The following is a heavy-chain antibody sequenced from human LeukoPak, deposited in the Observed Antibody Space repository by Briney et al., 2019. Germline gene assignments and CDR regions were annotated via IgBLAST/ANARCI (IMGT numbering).Heavy chain of an antibody. CDR1: GGSISSYY. D-gene: IGHD5-24*01. V-gene: IGHV4-59*08. J-gene: IGHJ4*02. CDR2: IYYSGST. Sequence: SETLSLTCTVSGGSISSYYWSWIRQPPGKGLEWIGYIYYSGSTNYNPSLKSRVTISVDTSKNQLSLKLSSVTAADTAVYYCARHGGERELQLWGQGTLVTVSS. CDR3: ARHGGERELQL.